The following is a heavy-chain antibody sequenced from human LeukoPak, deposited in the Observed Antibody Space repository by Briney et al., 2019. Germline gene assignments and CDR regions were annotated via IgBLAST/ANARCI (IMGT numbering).Heavy chain of an antibody. V-gene: IGHV4-61*02. J-gene: IGHJ6*03. D-gene: IGHD1-26*01. CDR3: ARRGSYNYYYYMDV. CDR1: GGSICSGSYY. Sequence: SQTLSLTCTVSGGSICSGSYYWSWTRQPAGKGLEWIGRIYTSGSTNYNPSLKSRVTISVDTSKNQFSLKLSSVTAADTAVYYCARRGSYNYYYYMDVWGKGTTVTVSS. CDR2: IYTSGST.